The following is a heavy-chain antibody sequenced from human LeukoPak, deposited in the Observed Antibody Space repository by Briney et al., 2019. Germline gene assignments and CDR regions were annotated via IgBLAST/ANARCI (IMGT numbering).Heavy chain of an antibody. CDR2: INSDGSST. Sequence: GGSLRLSCAASGFTLSSYGMHWVRQAPGKGLVWVSRINSDGSSTSYADSVKGRFTISRDNAKNALYLQMNSLRAEDTAVYYCARDGYSYGYGAFDIWGQGTMVTVSS. J-gene: IGHJ3*02. D-gene: IGHD5-18*01. CDR1: GFTLSSYG. CDR3: ARDGYSYGYGAFDI. V-gene: IGHV3-74*01.